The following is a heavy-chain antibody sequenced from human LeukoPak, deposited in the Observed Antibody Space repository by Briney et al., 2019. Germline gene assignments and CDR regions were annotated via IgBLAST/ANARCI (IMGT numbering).Heavy chain of an antibody. CDR3: ARDWEYCSSTICYRWFDP. V-gene: IGHV4-4*07. CDR1: GGSMSGHW. J-gene: IGHJ5*02. D-gene: IGHD2-2*01. Sequence: SETLSLTCTVSGGSMSGHWWTWIRQPAGKGLKWIGRIYSSGTTGYKASLKSRVTLSLDTSKNQFSLQLNSMTAADTAVYYCARDWEYCSSTICYRWFDPWGQGTLVTVSS. CDR2: IYSSGTT.